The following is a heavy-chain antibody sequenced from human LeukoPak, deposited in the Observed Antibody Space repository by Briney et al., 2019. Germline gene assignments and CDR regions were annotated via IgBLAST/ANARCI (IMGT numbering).Heavy chain of an antibody. CDR1: GFTFSSYS. J-gene: IGHJ4*02. V-gene: IGHV3-21*04. Sequence: PGGSLRLSCGASGFTFSSYSMNRVRQAPGKGLEWVSSISSSSSYIYYADSVKGRFTISRDNAKNSLYLQMNSLRAEDTAVYYCAKDAFHDSSGYYSPFDYWGQGTLVTVSS. CDR3: AKDAFHDSSGYYSPFDY. CDR2: ISSSSSYI. D-gene: IGHD3-22*01.